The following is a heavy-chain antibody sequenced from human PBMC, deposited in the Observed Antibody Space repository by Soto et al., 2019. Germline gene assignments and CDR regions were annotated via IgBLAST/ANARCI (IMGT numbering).Heavy chain of an antibody. V-gene: IGHV3-48*02. J-gene: IGHJ4*02. D-gene: IGHD6-19*01. Sequence: EVQLVESGGGLVQPGGSLRLSCAAYGFTFSSYSMNWVRQAPGKGLAWVSYISSSSSIIYYADSVKGRFTLSRDNAKNSLYLQMNSLRDEDTAVYYCARDRVGSSGWIDYWGQGTLVTVSS. CDR2: ISSSSSII. CDR3: ARDRVGSSGWIDY. CDR1: GFTFSSYS.